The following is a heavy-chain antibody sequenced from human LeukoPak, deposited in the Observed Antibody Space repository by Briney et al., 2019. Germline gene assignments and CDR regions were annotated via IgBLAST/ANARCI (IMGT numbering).Heavy chain of an antibody. CDR3: ASHYDSSGYSFDY. D-gene: IGHD3-22*01. J-gene: IGHJ4*02. CDR1: GGSISSSNW. Sequence: PSETLSLTCAVSGGSISSSNWWSWVRQPPGKGLEWIGEIYHSGSTNYNPSLKSRVTISVDKSKNQFSLKLSSVTAADTAVYYCASHYDSSGYSFDYWGQGTLVTVSS. V-gene: IGHV4-4*02. CDR2: IYHSGST.